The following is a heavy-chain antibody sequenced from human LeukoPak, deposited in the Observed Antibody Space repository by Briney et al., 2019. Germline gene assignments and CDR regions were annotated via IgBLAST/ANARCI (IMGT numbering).Heavy chain of an antibody. D-gene: IGHD6-6*01. V-gene: IGHV3-7*04. CDR3: AGDVRPDY. Sequence: GGSLRLSCAASGFTFSSYWMSWVRQAPGEGLEWVANIKQDGTEKYYMDSEKGRFSISRDNAKNSLYLQMNALRAEDTAVYYCAGDVRPDYWGQGTLVTVST. CDR2: IKQDGTEK. J-gene: IGHJ4*02. CDR1: GFTFSSYW.